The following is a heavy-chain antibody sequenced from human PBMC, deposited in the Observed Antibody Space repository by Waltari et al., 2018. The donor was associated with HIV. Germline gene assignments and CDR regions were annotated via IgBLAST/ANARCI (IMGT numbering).Heavy chain of an antibody. CDR3: ARDRWYYFDTSDYFYDY. CDR1: GFTFSDYY. D-gene: IGHD3-22*01. J-gene: IGHJ4*02. Sequence: QMQLVESGGGLVKPGGSLRLSCAASGFTFSDYYMTWIRQAPGKGLEWISYISNSGDIIYYADSVKGRFTISRDNAKNSLYLQMNSLRAEDTAVYYCARDRWYYFDTSDYFYDYWGQGTLVTVSS. CDR2: ISNSGDII. V-gene: IGHV3-11*01.